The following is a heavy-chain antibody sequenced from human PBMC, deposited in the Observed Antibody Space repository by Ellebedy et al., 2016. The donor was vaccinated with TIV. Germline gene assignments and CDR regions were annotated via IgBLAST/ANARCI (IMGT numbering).Heavy chain of an antibody. D-gene: IGHD2-8*01. CDR1: GGTFSSYA. J-gene: IGHJ5*02. CDR3: ARDTSRGRMAWFNP. Sequence: SVKVSXXASGGTFSSYAISWVRQAPGQGLEWMGRIIPILGIANYAQKFQGRVTITADKSTSTAYMELSSLRSEDTAVYYCARDTSRGRMAWFNPWGQGTLVTVSS. V-gene: IGHV1-69*04. CDR2: IIPILGIA.